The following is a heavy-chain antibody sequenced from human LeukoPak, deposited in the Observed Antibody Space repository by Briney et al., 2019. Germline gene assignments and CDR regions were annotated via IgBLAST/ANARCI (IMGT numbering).Heavy chain of an antibody. V-gene: IGHV4-39*07. Sequence: SETLSLTRTVSGGSISSSSYYWGWIRQPPGKGLEWIGSIYYRGSTYYNPSLKSRVTISVDTSKNQFSLKLSSVTAADTAVYYCARDRSNSGSYSHFDYWGQGTLVTVSS. J-gene: IGHJ4*02. CDR1: GGSISSSSYY. CDR3: ARDRSNSGSYSHFDY. CDR2: IYYRGST. D-gene: IGHD1-26*01.